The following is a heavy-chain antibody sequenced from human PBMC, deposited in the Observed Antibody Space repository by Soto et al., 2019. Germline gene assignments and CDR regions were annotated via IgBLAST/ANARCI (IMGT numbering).Heavy chain of an antibody. CDR1: GYTFTSYG. D-gene: IGHD2-8*01. CDR3: ARGPLDYPIPDFDY. CDR2: ISIFNSHT. V-gene: IGHV1-18*01. J-gene: IGHJ4*02. Sequence: QVQLLQSGAEVKKPGASVKVSCKASGYTFTSYGISWVRQAPGQGLEWMGGISIFNSHTDYAQKVQGRVAMTTDRSTGTAYMELRSLRSDDTAVYYCARGPLDYPIPDFDYWGQGTLVTVSS.